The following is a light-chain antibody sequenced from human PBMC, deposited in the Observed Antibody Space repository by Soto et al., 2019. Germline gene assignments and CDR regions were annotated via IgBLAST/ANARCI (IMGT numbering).Light chain of an antibody. CDR3: CSYVGTSTI. V-gene: IGLV2-23*01. J-gene: IGLJ2*01. Sequence: QSALTQPASVSGSPGQSITISCTGSSSDVGSHNLVSWYQQYPGKAPKLMIFEANKRPSGVSNRFSGSKPGNTASLTVSGLQADDEADYYCCSYVGTSTIFGGGTKVTVL. CDR2: EAN. CDR1: SSDVGSHNL.